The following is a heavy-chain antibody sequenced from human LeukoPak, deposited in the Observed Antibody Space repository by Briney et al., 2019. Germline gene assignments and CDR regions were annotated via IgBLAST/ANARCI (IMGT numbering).Heavy chain of an antibody. CDR1: GYIFTGYY. D-gene: IGHD5-12*01. CDR2: INPKSGGT. V-gene: IGHV1-2*02. J-gene: IGHJ6*03. CDR3: ARPLRPHDYYYYYMDV. Sequence: ASVKVSCKASGYIFTGYYMHWVRQAPGQGLEWMGWINPKSGGTNYAQKFQGRVTMTRDTSISTAYMELSRLRSDDTAVYYCARPLRPHDYYYYYMDVWGKGTTVTVSS.